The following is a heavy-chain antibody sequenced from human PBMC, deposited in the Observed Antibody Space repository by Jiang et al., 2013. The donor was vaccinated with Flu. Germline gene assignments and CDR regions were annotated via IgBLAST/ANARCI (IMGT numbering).Heavy chain of an antibody. CDR1: GYSFTNYW. CDR2: IYPGDSDT. D-gene: IGHD2-15*01. J-gene: IGHJ4*02. V-gene: IGHV5-51*01. Sequence: SGAEVKKPGESLKISCKGSGYSFTNYWIGWVRQVPGKGLEWMGIIYPGDSDTRYSPSFQGQVTISADKSISTAYLQWSSLKASDTAMYYCARRHCSGGSCYSGFDYWGQGTLVTVSS. CDR3: ARRHCSGGSCYSGFDY.